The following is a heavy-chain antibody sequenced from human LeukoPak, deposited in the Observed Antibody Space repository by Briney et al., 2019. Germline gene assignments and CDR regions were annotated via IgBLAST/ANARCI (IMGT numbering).Heavy chain of an antibody. CDR2: ISAYNGNT. CDR1: GYTFTSYG. CDR3: ARCIVVVVADGFDP. Sequence: GASVKVSCKASGYTFTSYGISWVRQAPGQGLEWMGWISAYNGNTNYAQRLQGRVTMTTDTSTSTAYMELRSLRSDDTAVYYCARCIVVVVADGFDPWGQGTLVTVSS. D-gene: IGHD2-15*01. J-gene: IGHJ5*02. V-gene: IGHV1-18*01.